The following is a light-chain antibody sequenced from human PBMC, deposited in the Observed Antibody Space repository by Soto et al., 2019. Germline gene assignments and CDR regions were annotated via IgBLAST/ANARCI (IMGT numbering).Light chain of an antibody. Sequence: AMQMTQSPSSLSVSVGDRVTITCRASQAIRSDLAWYQQQTGKAPKLLIYAASTLKSGVPSRFSGSGSGTDFTLNISSLQPEDFVTYYCLHDYNYPPTFGQGTKLEVK. J-gene: IGKJ2*01. CDR1: QAIRSD. CDR2: AAS. V-gene: IGKV1-6*01. CDR3: LHDYNYPPT.